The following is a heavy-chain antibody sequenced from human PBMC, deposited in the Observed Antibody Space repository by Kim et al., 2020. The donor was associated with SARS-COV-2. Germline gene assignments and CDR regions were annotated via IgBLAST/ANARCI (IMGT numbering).Heavy chain of an antibody. CDR2: ISSSGTTI. D-gene: IGHD2-2*01. V-gene: IGHV3-11*01. Sequence: GGSLRLSCAASGFTFSDYYMTWIRQAPGKGLEWLSYISSSGTTIYYANSVKGRFIISRDNAKNSLELHMNSLRADDTAVYYCATLVKDLITSPLASGYYDLWGRGTLVTVSS. CDR3: ATLVKDLITSPLASGYYDL. J-gene: IGHJ2*01. CDR1: GFTFSDYY.